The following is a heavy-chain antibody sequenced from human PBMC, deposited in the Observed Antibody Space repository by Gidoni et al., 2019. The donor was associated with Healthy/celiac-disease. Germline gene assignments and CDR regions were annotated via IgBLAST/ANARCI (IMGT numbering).Heavy chain of an antibody. CDR2: ISWNSGSI. CDR3: AKDTAEIQLSPFDY. D-gene: IGHD5-18*01. V-gene: IGHV3-9*01. CDR1: GFTLDDYA. J-gene: IGHJ4*02. Sequence: EVQLVESGGGLVQTGRSLRLSCAASGFTLDDYAMHWVRQAPGKGLEWVSGISWNSGSIGYADSVKGRFTISRDNAKNSLYLQMNSLRAEDTALYYCAKDTAEIQLSPFDYWGQGTLVTVSS.